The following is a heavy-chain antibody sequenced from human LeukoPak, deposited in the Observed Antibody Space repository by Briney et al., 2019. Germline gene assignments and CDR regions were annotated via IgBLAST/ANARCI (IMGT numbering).Heavy chain of an antibody. D-gene: IGHD3-10*01. J-gene: IGHJ4*02. Sequence: SSETLSLTCTVSGGSISSSSYYWGWIRQPPGKGLEWIGEINHSGSTNYNPSLKSRVTISVDTSKNQFSLKLSSVTAADTAVYYCARRRRKLLWFGELNYWGQGTLVTVSS. CDR1: GGSISSSSYY. CDR2: INHSGST. V-gene: IGHV4-39*07. CDR3: ARRRRKLLWFGELNY.